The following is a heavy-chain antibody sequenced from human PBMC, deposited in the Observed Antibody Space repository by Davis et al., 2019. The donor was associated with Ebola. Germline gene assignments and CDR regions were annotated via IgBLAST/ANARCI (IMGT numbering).Heavy chain of an antibody. Sequence: GGSLRLSCAASGFTFSSYGMHWVRQPPGKGLEWVAVISYDETYKYYSDSVKGRFTISRDNSKNTVSLQMDSLRPGDTAVYYCAKSAPGTMDYWGQGTLVTVSS. D-gene: IGHD6-13*01. CDR1: GFTFSSYG. CDR2: ISYDETYK. CDR3: AKSAPGTMDY. V-gene: IGHV3-30*18. J-gene: IGHJ4*02.